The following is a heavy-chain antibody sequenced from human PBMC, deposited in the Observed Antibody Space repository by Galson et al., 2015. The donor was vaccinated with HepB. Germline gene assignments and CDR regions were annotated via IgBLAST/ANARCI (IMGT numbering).Heavy chain of an antibody. D-gene: IGHD6-19*01. CDR1: GFTVSSNY. V-gene: IGHV3-66*01. J-gene: IGHJ6*02. CDR3: ARAILSLRIAVAGPVYGMDV. Sequence: SLRLSCAASGFTVSSNYMSWVRQAPGTGLEWVSVIYSGGSTYYADSVKGRFTIYRDESKNTLYPQMNSLRAEDTAVYYCARAILSLRIAVAGPVYGMDVWGQGTTVTVSS. CDR2: IYSGGST.